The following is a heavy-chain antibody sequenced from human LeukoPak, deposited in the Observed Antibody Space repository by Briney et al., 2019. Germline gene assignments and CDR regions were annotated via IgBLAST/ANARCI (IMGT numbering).Heavy chain of an antibody. Sequence: GGSLRLSCAASGFIFSSYWMSWVRQAPGKGLEWVGRIKSKSDDGTADHAAPVKGRFTISRDDSKNTLYLQMNSLKTEDTAVYYCTTYRGYFGYWGQGSLVTVSS. CDR3: TTYRGYFGY. V-gene: IGHV3-15*05. J-gene: IGHJ4*02. CDR2: IKSKSDDGTA. CDR1: GFIFSSYW.